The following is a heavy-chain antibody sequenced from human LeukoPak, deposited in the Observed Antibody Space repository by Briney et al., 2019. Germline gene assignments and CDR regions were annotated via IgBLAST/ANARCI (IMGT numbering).Heavy chain of an antibody. CDR1: GFIFSNYV. J-gene: IGHJ3*02. Sequence: PGGSLRLSCAASGFIFSNYVMGWVRQAPGKGLEWVSAISGSGGNTYYADSVKGRFTISRDNSKNTLYLQMNRLRAEDAAVYYCANEYSKGDIWGQGTMVTVSS. D-gene: IGHD1-26*01. CDR2: ISGSGGNT. V-gene: IGHV3-23*01. CDR3: ANEYSKGDI.